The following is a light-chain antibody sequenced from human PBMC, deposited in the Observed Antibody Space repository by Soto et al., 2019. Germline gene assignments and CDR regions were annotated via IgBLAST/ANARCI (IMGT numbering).Light chain of an antibody. CDR1: TSNIGSNT. Sequence: QAVLTQPPSASGTPGQRVTISCSGSTSNIGSNTVNWYQQLPGTAPKLLIYSNSQRPSGVPDRFSGSKSGTSASLAISGLQSADEADYYCAAWDDSLNGPHVVFGGGTKLTVL. J-gene: IGLJ2*01. V-gene: IGLV1-44*01. CDR3: AAWDDSLNGPHVV. CDR2: SNS.